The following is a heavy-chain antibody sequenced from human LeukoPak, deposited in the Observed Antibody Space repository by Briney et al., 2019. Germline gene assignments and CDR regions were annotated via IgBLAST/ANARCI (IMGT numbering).Heavy chain of an antibody. D-gene: IGHD5-12*01. Sequence: GGSLRLSCTTSGFSFGDYAMSWVRQAPGKGLEWVSLIRNKAFVRTTEYAASVKGRFIISTDDSKSIVYLQMNSLKSGDTAVYYCSRGGIMATIGYAFDIWGQGTMVTVSS. CDR1: GFSFGDYA. J-gene: IGHJ3*02. CDR3: SRGGIMATIGYAFDI. CDR2: IRNKAFVRTT. V-gene: IGHV3-49*04.